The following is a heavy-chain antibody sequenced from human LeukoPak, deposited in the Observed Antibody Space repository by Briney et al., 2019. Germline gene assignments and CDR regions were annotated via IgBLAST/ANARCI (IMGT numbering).Heavy chain of an antibody. J-gene: IGHJ4*02. CDR2: INHSGST. CDR3: ARRKAAWIQLWSLFDY. Sequence: PSETLSLTCAVYGGSFSGYYWSWIRQPPGKGLEWIGEINHSGSTNYNPSLKSRVTISVDTSKNQFSLKLSSVTAADTAVYYCARRKAAWIQLWSLFDYWGQGTLVTVSS. V-gene: IGHV4-34*01. D-gene: IGHD5-18*01. CDR1: GGSFSGYY.